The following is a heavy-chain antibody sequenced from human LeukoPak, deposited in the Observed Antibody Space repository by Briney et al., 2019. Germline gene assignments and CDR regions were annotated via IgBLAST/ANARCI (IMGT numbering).Heavy chain of an antibody. Sequence: PSETLSLTCTVSGGSISSYYWSWIRQPPGKGLEWIGYIYYSGSTNYNPSLKSRVTISVDTSKNQFSLKLRSVTAADTAVYYCARSGDSSGWYGNWFDPWGQGTLVTVSS. CDR3: ARSGDSSGWYGNWFDP. J-gene: IGHJ5*02. CDR1: GGSISSYY. CDR2: IYYSGST. D-gene: IGHD6-19*01. V-gene: IGHV4-59*01.